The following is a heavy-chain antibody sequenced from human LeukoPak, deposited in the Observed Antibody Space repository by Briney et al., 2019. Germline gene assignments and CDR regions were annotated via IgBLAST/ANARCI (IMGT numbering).Heavy chain of an antibody. CDR2: IHYSGSV. Sequence: PSETLSLTCAVYGGSFSGYYWTWIRQPPGKGLEWIGEIHYSGSVTYNPSLETRVTIPVDTSKNQFSLRINSVTAADTAVYYCARGQWFRAFWSRGTPVTVSS. D-gene: IGHD3-10*01. J-gene: IGHJ4*02. CDR3: ARGQWFRAF. CDR1: GGSFSGYY. V-gene: IGHV4-34*01.